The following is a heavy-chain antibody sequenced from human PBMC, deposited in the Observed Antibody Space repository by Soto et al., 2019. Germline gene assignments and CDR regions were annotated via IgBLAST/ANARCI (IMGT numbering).Heavy chain of an antibody. V-gene: IGHV3-15*01. CDR3: TTEITPRRYGDYGGGYYYYYMDV. CDR2: IKSKTDGGTT. CDR1: GFTFSNAW. Sequence: EVQLVESGGGLVKPGGSLRLSCAASGFTFSNAWMSWVRQAPGKGLEWVGRIKSKTDGGTTDYAAPVKGRFTISRDDSKNTLYLQMNSLKTEDTAVYYCTTEITPRRYGDYGGGYYYYYMDVWGKGTTVTVSS. J-gene: IGHJ6*03. D-gene: IGHD4-17*01.